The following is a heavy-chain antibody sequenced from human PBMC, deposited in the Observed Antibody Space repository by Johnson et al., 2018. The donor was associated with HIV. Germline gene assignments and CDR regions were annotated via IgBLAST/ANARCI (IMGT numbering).Heavy chain of an antibody. CDR2: ISGSSGST. Sequence: VQLVESGGGLVQPGGSLRLSCAASGFTFSSYAMSWVRQAPGKGLEWVSTISGSSGSTYYADSVKGRLTISRDNPKNTLYLQMNSLRAEDTAVYYCAKDAYCSGGRCYGFGAFDIWGQGTMVTVSS. D-gene: IGHD2-15*01. CDR1: GFTFSSYA. V-gene: IGHV3-23*04. CDR3: AKDAYCSGGRCYGFGAFDI. J-gene: IGHJ3*02.